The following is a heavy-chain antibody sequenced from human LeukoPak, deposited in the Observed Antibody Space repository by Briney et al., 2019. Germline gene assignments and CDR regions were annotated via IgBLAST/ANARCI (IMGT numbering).Heavy chain of an antibody. V-gene: IGHV4-34*01. D-gene: IGHD6-13*01. CDR2: INHSGST. Sequence: TTSETLSLTCAVYGGSFSGYYWSWIRQPPGKGLEWIGEINHSGSTNYNPSLKSRVTISVDTSKNQFSLKLSSVTAADTAVYYRARGGIAAAGTRSDYWGQGTLVTVSS. CDR3: ARGGIAAAGTRSDY. CDR1: GGSFSGYY. J-gene: IGHJ4*02.